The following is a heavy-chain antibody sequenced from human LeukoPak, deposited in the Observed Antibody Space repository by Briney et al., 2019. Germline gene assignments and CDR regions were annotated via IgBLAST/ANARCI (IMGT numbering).Heavy chain of an antibody. CDR2: ISGSGGST. J-gene: IGHJ4*02. V-gene: IGHV3-23*01. D-gene: IGHD3-16*01. Sequence: PGGSLRLSCAASTFIFSDYAMTWVRQAPGKGLEWVSAISGSGGSTYYADSVKGRFTISRDNSKNTLYLQMNSLRAEDTAVYYCAKDFDMITFGGVVDYWGQGTLVTVSS. CDR3: AKDFDMITFGGVVDY. CDR1: TFIFSDYA.